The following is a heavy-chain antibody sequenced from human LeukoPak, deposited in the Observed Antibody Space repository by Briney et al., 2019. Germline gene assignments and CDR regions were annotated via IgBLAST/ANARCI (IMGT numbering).Heavy chain of an antibody. CDR2: KWYDGSNK. J-gene: IGHJ4*02. CDR1: GFTFGSYD. V-gene: IGHV3-33*01. Sequence: PGGSLRLSCAASGFTFGSYDMHWVRQVPGKGLEWVAVKWYDGSNKYYADSVKGRFTISRDISKNTLYLQMNSLRAEDTAVYYCARHKDWTFDYWGQGTLVTVSS. D-gene: IGHD3/OR15-3a*01. CDR3: ARHKDWTFDY.